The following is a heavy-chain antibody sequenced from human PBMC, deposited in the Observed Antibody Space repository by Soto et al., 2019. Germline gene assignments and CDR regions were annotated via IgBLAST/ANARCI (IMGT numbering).Heavy chain of an antibody. V-gene: IGHV4-61*08. CDR2: IYYSGST. D-gene: IGHD6-13*01. CDR1: GGSISSGGYY. Sequence: SATLSLTCAVSGGSISSGGYYWSWIRQPPGKGLEWIGYIYYSGSTNYNPSLKSRVTISVDTSKNQFSLKLSSVTAAGTAVYYCARRYSSAFDIWGQGTMVTVSS. J-gene: IGHJ3*02. CDR3: ARRYSSAFDI.